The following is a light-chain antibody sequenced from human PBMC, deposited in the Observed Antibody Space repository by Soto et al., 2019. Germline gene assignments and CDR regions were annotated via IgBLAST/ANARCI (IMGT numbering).Light chain of an antibody. V-gene: IGLV2-14*01. CDR2: EVS. J-gene: IGLJ3*02. CDR1: SSDVGGYNY. Sequence: QSALTQPASVSGSPGQSITISCTGTSSDVGGYNYVSWYQQHPGKAPKFMIYEVSNRPSGVSNRFSGSKSGNTASLTISGLQAEEEADYYCSSYTGSSTHGVFGGGTKLTVL. CDR3: SSYTGSSTHGV.